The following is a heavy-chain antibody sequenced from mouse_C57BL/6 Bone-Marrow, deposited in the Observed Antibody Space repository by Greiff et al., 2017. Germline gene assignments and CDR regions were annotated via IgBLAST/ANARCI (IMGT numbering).Heavy chain of an antibody. CDR3: ARERWFPFAY. Sequence: EVHLVESGGGLVKPGGSLKLSCAASGFTFSDYGMHWVRQAPEKGLEWVAYISSGSSTIYYADPVKGRLTISRDNAKNTLFLQMTSLRSEDTAMDYCARERWFPFAYWGQGTLVTVSA. CDR2: ISSGSSTI. CDR1: GFTFSDYG. D-gene: IGHD2-3*01. V-gene: IGHV5-17*01. J-gene: IGHJ3*01.